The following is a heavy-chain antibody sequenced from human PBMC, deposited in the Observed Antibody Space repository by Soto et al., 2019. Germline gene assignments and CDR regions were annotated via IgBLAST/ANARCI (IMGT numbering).Heavy chain of an antibody. CDR2: IIPIFGTA. V-gene: IGHV1-69*01. CDR3: TRGTGMSHSWYADS. Sequence: QVQLVQSGAEVKKPGSSVKVSCKASGGIFNTYALSWVRQAPGQGLEWMGGIIPIFGTANYAQKFQGSVTITADESMNTTYMELSSLRSDDTAVYYCTRGTGMSHSWYADSWGQGTRVTVSS. J-gene: IGHJ5*02. D-gene: IGHD6-13*01. CDR1: GGIFNTYA.